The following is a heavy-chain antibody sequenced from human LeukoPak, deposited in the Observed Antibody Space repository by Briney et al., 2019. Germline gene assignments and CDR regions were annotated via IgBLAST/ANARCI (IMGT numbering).Heavy chain of an antibody. Sequence: GASVKVSCKASGYTFNSYGISWVRQAPGQGLEWMGWINPNSGGTNYAQKFQGRVTMTRDTSISTAYMELSRLRSDDTAVYYCARGYMVRGVITPVDYWGQGTLVTVSS. CDR2: INPNSGGT. J-gene: IGHJ4*02. CDR3: ARGYMVRGVITPVDY. CDR1: GYTFNSYG. V-gene: IGHV1-2*02. D-gene: IGHD3-10*01.